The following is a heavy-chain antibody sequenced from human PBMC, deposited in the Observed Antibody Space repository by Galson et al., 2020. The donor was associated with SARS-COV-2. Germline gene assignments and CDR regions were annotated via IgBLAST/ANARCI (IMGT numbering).Heavy chain of an antibody. CDR3: ARVIRYYYDSSGYIWRGLFDY. J-gene: IGHJ4*02. CDR2: IGTAGDT. CDR1: GFTFSSYD. D-gene: IGHD3-22*01. Sequence: GGSLRLSCAASGFTFSSYDMHWVRQATGKGLEWVSAIGTAGDTYYPGSVKGRFTISRENAKNSLYLQMNSLRAGDTAVYYCARVIRYYYDSSGYIWRGLFDYWGQGTLVTVSS. V-gene: IGHV3-13*01.